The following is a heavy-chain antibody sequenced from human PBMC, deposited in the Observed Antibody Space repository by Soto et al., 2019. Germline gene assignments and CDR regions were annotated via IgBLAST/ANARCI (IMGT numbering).Heavy chain of an antibody. CDR1: GFTFSSYS. V-gene: IGHV3-48*01. CDR3: ATSLIRIGGYFDY. Sequence: GGSLRLSCEDSGFTFSSYSMNWVRQAPVKGLEWVSYISSSSSIIYYADSVKGRFTISRDNAKNSLYLQMNSLRAEDTAVYYCATSLIRIGGYFDYWGQGTLVTVSS. D-gene: IGHD2-15*01. CDR2: ISSSSSII. J-gene: IGHJ4*02.